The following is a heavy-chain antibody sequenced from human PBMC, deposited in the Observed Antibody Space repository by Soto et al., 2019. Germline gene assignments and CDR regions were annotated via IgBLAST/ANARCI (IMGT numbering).Heavy chain of an antibody. CDR3: ARGALGDTAMVTDYFDY. CDR1: GFTFSSYG. J-gene: IGHJ4*02. CDR2: ISDDGSNK. Sequence: QVQLVESGGGVVQPGRSLRLSCAASGFTFSSYGMHWVRQAPGKGLEWVAVISDDGSNKYYADSVKGRFTISRDNSKNTLYLQLNSLRAEDTAVYYCARGALGDTAMVTDYFDYWGQGTLVTVSS. D-gene: IGHD5-18*01. V-gene: IGHV3-30*03.